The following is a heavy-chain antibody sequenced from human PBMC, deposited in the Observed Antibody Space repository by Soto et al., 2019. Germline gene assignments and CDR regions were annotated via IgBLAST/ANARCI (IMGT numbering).Heavy chain of an antibody. CDR1: ADTFNSYS. CDR2: ITPVFGTA. Sequence: QVQLVQSGAEVKKPGSSVKVSCKASADTFNSYSLSWLRQAPGQRLEWMGGITPVFGTADYAQSFADRLTITADDSTSTVYMELSSLRSDDTAVYYCARSLEGTTVTNWFDTWGQGALVTVSS. CDR3: ARSLEGTTVTNWFDT. J-gene: IGHJ5*02. D-gene: IGHD4-17*01. V-gene: IGHV1-69*01.